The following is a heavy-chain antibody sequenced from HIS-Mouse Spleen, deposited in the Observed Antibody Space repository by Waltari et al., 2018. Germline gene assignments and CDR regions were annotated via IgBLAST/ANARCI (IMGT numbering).Heavy chain of an antibody. CDR2: INSDGSST. J-gene: IGHJ3*02. CDR3: SAGGISNAFDI. CDR1: GFTFRRYW. D-gene: IGHD3-16*01. Sequence: EVQLVESGGGLVQPGGSLRLSCAASGFTFRRYWMHGVRQAPGKGLVWVSRINSDGSSTSYADSVKGRFTISRDNAKNTLYLQMNSLRAEDTAVYYCSAGGISNAFDIWGQGTMVTVSS. V-gene: IGHV3-74*01.